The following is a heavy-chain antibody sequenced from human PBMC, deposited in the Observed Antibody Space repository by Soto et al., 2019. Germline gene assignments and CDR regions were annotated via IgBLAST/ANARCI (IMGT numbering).Heavy chain of an antibody. V-gene: IGHV3-33*01. CDR2: IWYDGSNK. Sequence: QVQLVESGGGVVQPGRSLRLSCAASGFTFSSYGMHWVRQAPGKGLEWVAVIWYDGSNKYYADSVKGRFTISRDNSKNTLYLQMNSLRAEDTAVYYCARPNSGYDPDDDFDIWGQGTMVTVSS. CDR1: GFTFSSYG. J-gene: IGHJ3*02. CDR3: ARPNSGYDPDDDFDI. D-gene: IGHD5-12*01.